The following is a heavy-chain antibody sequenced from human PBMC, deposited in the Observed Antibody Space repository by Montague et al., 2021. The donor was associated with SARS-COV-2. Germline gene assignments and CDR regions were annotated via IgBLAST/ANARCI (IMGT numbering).Heavy chain of an antibody. CDR2: SGST. CDR3: ARAISLAALFDY. V-gene: IGHV4-61*02. J-gene: IGHJ4*02. D-gene: IGHD6-19*01. Sequence: SGSTNYNPSFKSRVTSSVDTSKNQFSLKLRSVTTADTAVYYCARAISLAALFDYWCQGTLVTVS.